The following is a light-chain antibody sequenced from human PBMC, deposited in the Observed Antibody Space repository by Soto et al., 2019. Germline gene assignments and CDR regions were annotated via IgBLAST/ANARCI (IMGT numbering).Light chain of an antibody. V-gene: IGKV3-20*01. CDR3: QQYGSSPLT. CDR2: GAS. J-gene: IGKJ4*01. CDR1: QSVSSSY. Sequence: EIVLTQSPGTRSLSPGERATLSCRASQSVSSSYLAWYQQKPGQAPRLLIYGASSRATGIPDRFSGSGSGTDVTLTISRLEPEDFAVYYCQQYGSSPLTFGGGTKVEIK.